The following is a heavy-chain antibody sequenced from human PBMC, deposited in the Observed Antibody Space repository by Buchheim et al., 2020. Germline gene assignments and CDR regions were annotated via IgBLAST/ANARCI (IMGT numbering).Heavy chain of an antibody. Sequence: EVQLLESGGGLVQPGGSLRLSCAASGFTFSSYAMSWVRQAPGKGLEWVSTISGSGGRTYYADSVKGRFTSSRDNSKKTLYLQMNSLGAEDTALYYCAKGFRDSSGYFYWGQGTL. CDR2: ISGSGGRT. V-gene: IGHV3-23*01. D-gene: IGHD3-22*01. CDR1: GFTFSSYA. J-gene: IGHJ4*02. CDR3: AKGFRDSSGYFY.